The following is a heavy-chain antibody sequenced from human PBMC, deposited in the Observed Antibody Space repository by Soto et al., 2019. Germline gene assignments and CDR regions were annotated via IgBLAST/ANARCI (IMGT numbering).Heavy chain of an antibody. CDR2: INPNSGGT. Sequence: ASVKVSCKASGYTFTGYYMHWVRQAPGQGLEWMGWINPNSGGTNYAQKFQGWVTMTRDTSISTAYMELSRLRSDDTAVYYCARAHGDYSDYNWFDPWGQGTLVTVSS. CDR3: ARAHGDYSDYNWFDP. J-gene: IGHJ5*02. D-gene: IGHD4-17*01. CDR1: GYTFTGYY. V-gene: IGHV1-2*04.